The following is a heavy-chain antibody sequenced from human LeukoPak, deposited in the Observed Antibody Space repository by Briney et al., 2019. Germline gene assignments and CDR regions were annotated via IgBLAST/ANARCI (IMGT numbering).Heavy chain of an antibody. CDR2: IYHSGST. V-gene: IGHV4-38-2*01. CDR3: ARRQLYAFDI. CDR1: GYSISSGYY. Sequence: SETLSLTCAVSGYSISSGYYWGWIRQPPGKGLEWIGSIYHSGSTYYNPSLKSRVTISVDTSKNQFSLKLSSVTAADTAVYYCARRQLYAFDILGQRTIVTGSS. D-gene: IGHD6-13*01. J-gene: IGHJ3*02.